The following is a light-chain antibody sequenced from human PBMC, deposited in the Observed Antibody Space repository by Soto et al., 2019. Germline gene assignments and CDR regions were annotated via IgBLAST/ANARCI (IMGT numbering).Light chain of an antibody. CDR2: AAS. J-gene: IGKJ1*01. V-gene: IGKV3-20*01. CDR1: QSLGSGY. CDR3: QHYNSYSEA. Sequence: EIVLTQSPGTLSLSPGDRATLSCRASQSLGSGYLAWYQQKPGQAPRILIYAASTRATGIPDRFSGSGSGTEFTLTISSLQPDDFATYYCQHYNSYSEAFGQGTKVDIK.